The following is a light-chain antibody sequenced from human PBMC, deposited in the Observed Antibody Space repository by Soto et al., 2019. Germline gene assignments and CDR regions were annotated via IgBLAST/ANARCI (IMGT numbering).Light chain of an antibody. CDR2: EVN. V-gene: IGLV2-8*01. J-gene: IGLJ1*01. CDR3: SSYAGSSNV. Sequence: QSVLTQPPSASGTPGQRVTISCSGTSSDVGGYNYVSWYQQHPGKAPTLMIYEVNKRPSGVPDRFSGSKSGNTASLTVSGLQAEDEADYYCSSYAGSSNVFGTGTKVTVL. CDR1: SSDVGGYNY.